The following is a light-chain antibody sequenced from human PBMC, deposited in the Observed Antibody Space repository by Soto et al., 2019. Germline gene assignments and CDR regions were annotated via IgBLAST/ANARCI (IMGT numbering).Light chain of an antibody. J-gene: IGKJ2*01. Sequence: AIQMTQSPSSLSASVGDRVTITCRASQVIRNDLGWYQQKPGKAPKLLIYPASSLQSGVPSRFSGSGSGTDFTLTISSLQPEDFATYYCLQDYNYPYTFGQGTKLEIK. V-gene: IGKV1-6*01. CDR3: LQDYNYPYT. CDR1: QVIRND. CDR2: PAS.